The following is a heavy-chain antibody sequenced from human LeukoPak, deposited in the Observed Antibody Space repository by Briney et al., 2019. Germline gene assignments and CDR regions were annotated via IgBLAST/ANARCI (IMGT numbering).Heavy chain of an antibody. J-gene: IGHJ4*02. Sequence: PSETLSLTCTVSGGSISSGDYIWTWIRQPPGKGLEWIGRMHYGGSPSYNPSLQSRVTISADTSKNQFSLSLYSVTAADTAVYYCTRGLPSDKIDYWAREPWSPSPQ. D-gene: IGHD2-15*01. CDR3: TRGLPSDKIDY. CDR2: MHYGGSP. V-gene: IGHV4-30-4*01. CDR1: GGSISSGDYI.